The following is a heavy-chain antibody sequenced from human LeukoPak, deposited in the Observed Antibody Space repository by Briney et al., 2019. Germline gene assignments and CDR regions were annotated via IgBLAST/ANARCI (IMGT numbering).Heavy chain of an antibody. CDR2: IYSGGST. V-gene: IGHV3-53*01. J-gene: IGHJ4*02. CDR1: GFTVSSNY. CDR3: AKGGYDILTGYYQYYFDY. Sequence: GGSLRLSCAASGFTVSSNYMSWVRQAPGKGLEWVSVIYSGGSTYYADSVKGRFTISRDNSKNTLYLQMNSLRAEDTAVYYCAKGGYDILTGYYQYYFDYWGQGTLVTVSS. D-gene: IGHD3-9*01.